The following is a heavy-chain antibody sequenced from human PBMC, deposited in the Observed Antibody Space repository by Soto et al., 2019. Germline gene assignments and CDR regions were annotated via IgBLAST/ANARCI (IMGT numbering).Heavy chain of an antibody. CDR1: GFTFTSFA. J-gene: IGHJ4*02. CDR3: AKGGAYCGGDCTRAY. CDR2: ISATGGST. D-gene: IGHD2-21*02. V-gene: IGHV3-23*01. Sequence: EVQLLESGGGLVQPGGSLRLSCAASGFTFTSFAMAWVRQAPGKGLEWVSGISATGGSTHYADSVKGRFTISRDNSGNTVYLEMNSLRAEDTAVYYCAKGGAYCGGDCTRAYWGQGTLVTVSS.